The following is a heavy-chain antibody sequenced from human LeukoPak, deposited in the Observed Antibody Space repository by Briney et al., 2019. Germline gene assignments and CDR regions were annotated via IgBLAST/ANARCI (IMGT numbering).Heavy chain of an antibody. CDR2: ITSSGTTT. Sequence: GGSLRLSCSASGFSFSDSYMSWFRLSPEKGLEWIAYITSSGTTTEYADSVKGRFTISRVNAKNSLYLQMSSLRPEDTAVYYCGRDPDYGDPYWGQGTLVAVPS. CDR1: GFSFSDSY. D-gene: IGHD4/OR15-4a*01. CDR3: GRDPDYGDPY. J-gene: IGHJ4*02. V-gene: IGHV3-11*01.